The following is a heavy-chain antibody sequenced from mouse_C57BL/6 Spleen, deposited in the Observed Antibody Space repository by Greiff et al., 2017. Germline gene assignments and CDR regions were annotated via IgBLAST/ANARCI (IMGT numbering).Heavy chain of an antibody. D-gene: IGHD4-1*01. V-gene: IGHV1-59*01. J-gene: IGHJ2*01. CDR3: ARSGNWFDY. CDR1: GYTFTSYW. CDR2: IDPSDSYT. Sequence: QVQLQQPGAELVRPGTSVKLSCKASGYTFTSYWMHWVKQRPGQGLEWIGVIDPSDSYTNYNQKFKGKATLTVDTSSSPAYMQLSSLTSEDSAVXYCARSGNWFDYWGQGTTLTVSS.